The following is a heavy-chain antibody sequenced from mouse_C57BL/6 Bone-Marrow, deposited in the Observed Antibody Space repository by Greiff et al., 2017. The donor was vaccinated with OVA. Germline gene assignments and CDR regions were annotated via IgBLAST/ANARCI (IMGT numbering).Heavy chain of an antibody. J-gene: IGHJ3*01. CDR3: ARGKKTYGNYDAY. CDR2: INPSSGYT. Sequence: QVQLQQSGAELARPGASVKMSCKASGYTFTSYTMHWVKQRPGQGLEWIGYINPSSGYTKYNQKFKDKATLTADKSSSTAYMQLSSLTSEDSAVYYCARGKKTYGNYDAYWGQGTLVTVSA. V-gene: IGHV1-4*01. CDR1: GYTFTSYT. D-gene: IGHD2-1*01.